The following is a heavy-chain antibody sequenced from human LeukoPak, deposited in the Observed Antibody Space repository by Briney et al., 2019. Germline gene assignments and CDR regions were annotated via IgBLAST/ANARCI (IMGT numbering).Heavy chain of an antibody. J-gene: IGHJ4*02. CDR1: GFPFSTYG. CDR2: INSDGSTT. Sequence: GRSLRLSCAASGFPFSTYGMHWVRQAPGKGLVWVSRINSDGSTTSYADSVMGRFTISRDNAKNTLYLQMNSLRAEDTAVYYCARVIYSGWEGELSDWGQGTLVTVSS. D-gene: IGHD6-19*01. V-gene: IGHV3-74*01. CDR3: ARVIYSGWEGELSD.